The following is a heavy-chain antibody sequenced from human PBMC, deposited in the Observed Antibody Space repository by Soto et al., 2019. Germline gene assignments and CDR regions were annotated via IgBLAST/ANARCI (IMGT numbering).Heavy chain of an antibody. CDR1: GFAFRDFA. V-gene: IGHV3-15*01. CDR2: IKSKTDGGTT. J-gene: IGHJ6*02. Sequence: PGGSLRLSCAASGFAFRDFAMIWVRQAPGKGLEWVGRIKSKTDGGTTDYAAPVKGRFTISRDDSKNTLYLQMNSLKTEDTAVYYCTTERSLAIFGVVIRPGWGQGTTVTVYS. D-gene: IGHD3-3*01. CDR3: TTERSLAIFGVVIRPG.